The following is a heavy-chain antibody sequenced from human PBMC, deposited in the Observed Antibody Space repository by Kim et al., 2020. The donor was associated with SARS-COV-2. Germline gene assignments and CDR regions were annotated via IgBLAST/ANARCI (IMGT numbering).Heavy chain of an antibody. Sequence: GGSLRLSCEASGFTFSDYAMFWVRQTPGKGLEWVAAVTSGGTESHYADSVKGRFSVSRDNSENTLHLQMNSLRADDTAVYYFASLPSYLKRGADGFDIWG. CDR1: GFTFSDYA. CDR2: VTSGGTES. J-gene: IGHJ3*02. V-gene: IGHV3-30*04. D-gene: IGHD3-10*01. CDR3: ASLPSYLKRGADGFDI.